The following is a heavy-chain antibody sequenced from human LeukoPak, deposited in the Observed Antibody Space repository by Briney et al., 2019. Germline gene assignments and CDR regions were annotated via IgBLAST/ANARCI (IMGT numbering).Heavy chain of an antibody. CDR3: ARSRMATIHYSFDY. CDR1: GGSFSGYY. J-gene: IGHJ4*02. D-gene: IGHD5-24*01. CDR2: INHSGST. V-gene: IGHV4-34*01. Sequence: AETLSLTCAVYGGSFSGYYWSWIRQPPGKGLEWIGEINHSGSTNYNPSLKSRVTISVDTSKNQFSLKLSSVTAADTAVYYCARSRMATIHYSFDYWGQGTLVTVSS.